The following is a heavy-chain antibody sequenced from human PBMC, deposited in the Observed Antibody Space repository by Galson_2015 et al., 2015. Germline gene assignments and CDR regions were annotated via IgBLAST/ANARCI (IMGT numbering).Heavy chain of an antibody. V-gene: IGHV3-48*03. CDR1: GFTFSSYE. CDR2: ISGSGSAI. Sequence: LRLSCAASGFTFSSYEMNWVRQATGKGLEWVSYISGSGSAIYYADSVKGRFTISRDNAKNSLYLQMNSLRAEDTAVYYCARDRSGWYKWFDPWGQGTLVTVSS. J-gene: IGHJ5*02. CDR3: ARDRSGWYKWFDP. D-gene: IGHD6-19*01.